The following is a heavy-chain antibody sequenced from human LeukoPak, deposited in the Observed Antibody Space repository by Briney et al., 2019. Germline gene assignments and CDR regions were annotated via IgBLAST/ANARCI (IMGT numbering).Heavy chain of an antibody. J-gene: IGHJ4*02. CDR2: VSNDGSNK. CDR1: GFTFSSYG. V-gene: IGHV3-30*18. CDR3: AKSGIAAADQRGYFDY. Sequence: GGSLRLSCAASGFTFSSYGMHWGRQAPGKGLEWVAVVSNDGSNKYYADSVKGRFTISRDNSKNTLYLQMNSLRAEDTAIYYCAKSGIAAADQRGYFDYWGQGTLVTVSS. D-gene: IGHD6-13*01.